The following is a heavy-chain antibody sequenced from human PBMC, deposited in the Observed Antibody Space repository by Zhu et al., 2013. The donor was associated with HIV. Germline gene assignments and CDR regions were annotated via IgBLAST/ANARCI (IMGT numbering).Heavy chain of an antibody. CDR1: GYTFTSYY. V-gene: IGHV1-2*02. Sequence: QVQLVQSGAEVKKPGASVKVSCKASGYTFTSYYIHWVRQARGQGLECMGWISPKTGDTMIMENFRGRVTMTRDTSISAVFLDLTTLTSDDTAVYFCARGPMVGVGGDWFDPWGQGTLVAVSS. CDR2: ISPKTGDT. J-gene: IGHJ5*02. D-gene: IGHD3-16*01. CDR3: ARGPMVGVGGDWFDP.